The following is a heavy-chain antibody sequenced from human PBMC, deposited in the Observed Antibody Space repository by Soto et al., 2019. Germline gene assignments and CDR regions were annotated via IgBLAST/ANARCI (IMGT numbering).Heavy chain of an antibody. V-gene: IGHV4-4*07. CDR3: ARSPQTHSYAQFDS. Sequence: QVQLQESGPRLVKPSETLSLTCTVSGGSLSNYYWSWIRQPAGKGLEWIGRVYTVRSTNYNPSLKSRVTMSIDTSKNQFSLRLTSVTAADTAVYFCARSPQTHSYAQFDSWGQGSLVTVSS. CDR1: GGSLSNYY. CDR2: VYTVRST. D-gene: IGHD3-16*01. J-gene: IGHJ4*02.